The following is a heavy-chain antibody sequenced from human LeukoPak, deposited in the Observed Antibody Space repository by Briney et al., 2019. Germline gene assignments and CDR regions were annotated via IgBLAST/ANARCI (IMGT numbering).Heavy chain of an antibody. Sequence: ASVKVSCKASGYTFTSYAMHWVRQAPGQRLEWMGWINAGNGNTKYSQKFQGRVTITRDTSASTAYMELSSLRSEDTAVYYCARDLSIVVVVAGLDPWGQGTLVTVSS. CDR2: INAGNGNT. CDR1: GYTFTSYA. D-gene: IGHD2-15*01. J-gene: IGHJ5*02. V-gene: IGHV1-3*01. CDR3: ARDLSIVVVVAGLDP.